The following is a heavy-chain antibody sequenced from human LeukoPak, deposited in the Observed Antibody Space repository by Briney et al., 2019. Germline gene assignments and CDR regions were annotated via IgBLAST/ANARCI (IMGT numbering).Heavy chain of an antibody. CDR1: GYTFTSYY. D-gene: IGHD6-13*01. CDR3: ARERGLSSQGDAFDI. V-gene: IGHV1-46*01. J-gene: IGHJ3*02. Sequence: ASVKVSCKASGYTFTSYYKHWVRQAPGQGLEWMGIINPSGGSTRYAQKFQGRVTMTRDTSTSTVYMELSSLRSEDTAVYYCARERGLSSQGDAFDIWGQGTMVTVSS. CDR2: INPSGGST.